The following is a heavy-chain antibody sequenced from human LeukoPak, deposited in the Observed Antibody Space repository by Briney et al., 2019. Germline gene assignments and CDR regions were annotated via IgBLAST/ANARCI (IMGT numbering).Heavy chain of an antibody. Sequence: SETLSLICTVSGASISSYFWSWIRQPPGKGLEWIGYIYYSGNTNSNPSLKSRVTILVDTSKNQFSLRLNSVTAADTAVYYCARVVGHDYYMDVWGEGTTVTVSS. J-gene: IGHJ6*03. CDR2: IYYSGNT. V-gene: IGHV4-59*01. CDR1: GASISSYF. CDR3: ARVVGHDYYMDV. D-gene: IGHD2-15*01.